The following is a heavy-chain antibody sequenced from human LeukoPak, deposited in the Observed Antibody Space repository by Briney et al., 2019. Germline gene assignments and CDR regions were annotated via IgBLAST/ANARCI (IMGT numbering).Heavy chain of an antibody. CDR2: ISGSGGST. CDR1: GFTFSSYA. CDR3: AKDNWNYVTSDFDY. Sequence: PGGSLRLSCAASGFTFSSYAMSWVRQAPGKGLEWVSAISGSGGSTYYADSVKGRFNISRDNSKNTLYLQMNSLRAEDTAVYYCAKDNWNYVTSDFDYWGQGTLVTVSS. D-gene: IGHD1-7*01. J-gene: IGHJ4*02. V-gene: IGHV3-23*01.